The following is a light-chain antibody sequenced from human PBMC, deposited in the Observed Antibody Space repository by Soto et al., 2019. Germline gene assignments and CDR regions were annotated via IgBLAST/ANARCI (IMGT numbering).Light chain of an antibody. V-gene: IGKV4-1*01. Sequence: DIVMTQSPDSLAVSLGEMATITCKSSQSVFSSSSNKSYLGWYQHKAGQPPKLLIYWASTRESGVPDRFSGSGSGTDFILSISSLQADDVSLYYCHQYYSSPYTFGQGAKLEIK. J-gene: IGKJ2*01. CDR3: HQYYSSPYT. CDR1: QSVFSSSSNKSY. CDR2: WAS.